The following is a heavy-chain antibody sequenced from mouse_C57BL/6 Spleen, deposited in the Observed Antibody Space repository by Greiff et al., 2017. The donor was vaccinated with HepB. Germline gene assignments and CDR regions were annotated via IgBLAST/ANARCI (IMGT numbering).Heavy chain of an antibody. CDR3: ARDSNYYFDY. D-gene: IGHD2-5*01. CDR1: GYTFTSYW. CDR2: IYPGSGST. V-gene: IGHV1-55*01. Sequence: VQLVESGAELVKPGASVKMSCKASGYTFTSYWITWVKQRPGQGLEWIGDIYPGSGSTNYNEKFKSKATLTVDTSSSTAYMQLSSLTSEDSAVYYCARDSNYYFDYWGQGTTLTVSS. J-gene: IGHJ2*01.